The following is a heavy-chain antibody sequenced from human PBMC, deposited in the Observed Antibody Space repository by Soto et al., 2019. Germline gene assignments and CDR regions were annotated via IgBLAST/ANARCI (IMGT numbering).Heavy chain of an antibody. CDR1: GGTFSSYA. Sequence: SVKVSCKASGGTFSSYAISWVRQAPGQGLEWMGGIIPIFGTANYAQKFQGRVTITADESTNTAYMELSSLRSEDTAVYYCARDSSGRGWFDPWGQGTLVTVSS. CDR3: ARDSSGRGWFDP. CDR2: IIPIFGTA. V-gene: IGHV1-69*13. J-gene: IGHJ5*02. D-gene: IGHD3-10*01.